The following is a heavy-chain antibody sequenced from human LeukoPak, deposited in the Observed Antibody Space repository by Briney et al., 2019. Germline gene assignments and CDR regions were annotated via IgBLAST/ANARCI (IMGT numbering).Heavy chain of an antibody. J-gene: IGHJ4*02. V-gene: IGHV3-21*01. CDR3: ASWDSSSSWDY. Sequence: GGSLRLSCAASGFTFSSYSVNGVRQAPGKGLEWVSSISSSSSYIYYADSVKGRFTISRDNAKNSLYLQMNSLRAADTAVYYCASWDSSSSWDYWGQGTLVTAS. CDR1: GFTFSSYS. D-gene: IGHD6-6*01. CDR2: ISSSSSYI.